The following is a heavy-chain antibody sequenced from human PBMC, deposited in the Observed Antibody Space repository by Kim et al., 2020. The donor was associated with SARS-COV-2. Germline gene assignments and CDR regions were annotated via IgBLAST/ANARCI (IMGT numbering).Heavy chain of an antibody. D-gene: IGHD3-10*01. J-gene: IGHJ4*02. V-gene: IGHV3-21*01. CDR3: ARASGFFVPFDY. Sequence: YYADSVKGRFTISRDNAKNSLYRQMNSLRAEDTAVYYCARASGFFVPFDYWGQGTLVTVSS.